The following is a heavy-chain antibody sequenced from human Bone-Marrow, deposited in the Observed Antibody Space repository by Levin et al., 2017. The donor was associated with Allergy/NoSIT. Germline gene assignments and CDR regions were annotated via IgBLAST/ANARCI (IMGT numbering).Heavy chain of an antibody. CDR2: ISHDGSEK. Sequence: GESLKISCAASGFTFRSYAMHWVRQGPGKGLEWVAVISHDGSEKYYVDSVKGRFTISRDNSKNTLFLQMDGLRTEDTAVYYCARVDVLGGYYRNGLDVWGQGTTVTVSS. V-gene: IGHV3-30*14. CDR3: ARVDVLGGYYRNGLDV. J-gene: IGHJ6*02. CDR1: GFTFRSYA. D-gene: IGHD3-3*01.